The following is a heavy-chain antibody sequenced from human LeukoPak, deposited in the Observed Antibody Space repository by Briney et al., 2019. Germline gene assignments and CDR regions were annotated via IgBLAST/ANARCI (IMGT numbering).Heavy chain of an antibody. CDR3: ARVAVGASYYYYYYYMDV. CDR2: INPNSGGT. D-gene: IGHD1-26*01. CDR1: GYTFTGYY. V-gene: IGHV1-2*02. J-gene: IGHJ6*03. Sequence: ASVKVSCKASGYTFTGYYMHWVRQAPGQGLEWMGWINPNSGGTNYAQKLQGRVTMTTDTSTSTAYMELRSLRSDDTAVYYCARVAVGASYYYYYYYMDVWGKGTTVTISS.